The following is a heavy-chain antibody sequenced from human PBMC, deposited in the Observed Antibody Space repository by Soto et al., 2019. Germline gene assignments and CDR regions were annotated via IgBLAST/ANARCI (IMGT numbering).Heavy chain of an antibody. J-gene: IGHJ4*02. CDR2: IWYDGSNK. CDR1: GFTFSSYG. Sequence: GGSLRLSCAASGFTFSSYGMHWVRQAPGKGLEWVAVIWYDGSNKYYADSVKGRFTISRDNSKNTLYLQMNSLRAEDTAVYYCASHLWFGELPNDYWGQGPLVTVSS. CDR3: ASHLWFGELPNDY. D-gene: IGHD3-10*01. V-gene: IGHV3-33*01.